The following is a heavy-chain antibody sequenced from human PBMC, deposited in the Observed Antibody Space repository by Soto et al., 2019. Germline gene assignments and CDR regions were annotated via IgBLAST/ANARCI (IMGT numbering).Heavy chain of an antibody. V-gene: IGHV1-69*01. CDR2: IIPIYGTA. CDR3: AKDVVVGATTGLGDYYYYYGMDV. J-gene: IGHJ6*02. CDR1: GGTFSSFT. Sequence: QVQLVQSGAEVKKPGSSVKVSCKASGGTFSSFTISWVRQAPGQGLEWMGGIIPIYGTANYAQKFQGRVTMTADASTRTAYMELSSLRSEDTAVYYCAKDVVVGATTGLGDYYYYYGMDVWGQGTTVTVSS. D-gene: IGHD1-26*01.